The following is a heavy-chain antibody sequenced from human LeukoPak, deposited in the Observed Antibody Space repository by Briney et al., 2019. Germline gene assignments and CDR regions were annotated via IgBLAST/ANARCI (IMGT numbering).Heavy chain of an antibody. CDR2: ISSSSSCI. D-gene: IGHD6-13*01. V-gene: IGHV3-21*01. CDR1: GFTFSSYS. CDR3: AREAAAAGMYGMDV. Sequence: GGSLRLSCAASGFTFSSYSMNWVRQAPGKGLEWVSSISSSSSCIYYADSVKGRFTISRDNAKNSLYLQMNSLRAEDTAVYYCAREAAAAGMYGMDVWGQGTTVTVSS. J-gene: IGHJ6*02.